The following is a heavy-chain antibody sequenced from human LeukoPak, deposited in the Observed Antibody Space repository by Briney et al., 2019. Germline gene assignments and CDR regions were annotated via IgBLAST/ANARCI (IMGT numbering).Heavy chain of an antibody. CDR1: GFTFGDYA. CDR3: TSSSSGWYGGGFDY. Sequence: PGGSLRLSCTASGFTFGDYAMSWFRQAPGKGLEWVGFIRSKAYGGTTEYAASVKGRFTISRDDSKSIAYLQMNSLKTEDAAVYYCTSSSSGWYGGGFDYWGQGTLVTVSS. CDR2: IRSKAYGGTT. V-gene: IGHV3-49*03. D-gene: IGHD6-19*01. J-gene: IGHJ4*02.